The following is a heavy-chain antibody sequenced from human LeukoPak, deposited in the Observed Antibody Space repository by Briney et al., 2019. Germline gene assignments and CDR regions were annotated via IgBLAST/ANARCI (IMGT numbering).Heavy chain of an antibody. Sequence: ASVKVSCKVSGYTLTELSMHWVRQAPGKGPEWMGGFDPEAGAIIYAQKFQGRVTMTEDTSTDTAYMELSSLRSEDTAVYYCATGSPDLMVRGVITEPLLDYWGRGTLVTVSS. D-gene: IGHD3-10*01. CDR2: FDPEAGAI. V-gene: IGHV1-24*01. CDR1: GYTLTELS. CDR3: ATGSPDLMVRGVITEPLLDY. J-gene: IGHJ4*02.